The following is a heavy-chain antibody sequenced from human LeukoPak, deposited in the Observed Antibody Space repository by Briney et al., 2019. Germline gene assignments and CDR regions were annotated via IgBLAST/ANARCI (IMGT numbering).Heavy chain of an antibody. CDR2: INWNVGST. CDR1: GFTFDDYG. Sequence: GGSLRLSCATSGFTFDDYGMSWVRQAPGKGLEWVSAINWNVGSTGYADSVKGRFTISRDNAKNSLYLQMNSLRPEDTALYYCSTGPRSLPYWGPGTLVTVSS. D-gene: IGHD4-23*01. CDR3: STGPRSLPY. V-gene: IGHV3-20*04. J-gene: IGHJ4*01.